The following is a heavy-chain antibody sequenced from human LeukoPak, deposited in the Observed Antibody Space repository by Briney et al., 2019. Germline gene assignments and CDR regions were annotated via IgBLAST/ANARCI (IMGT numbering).Heavy chain of an antibody. CDR1: GVSFSGYY. CDR2: INHSGGT. Sequence: SETLSLTCAVSGVSFSGYYWSWLRQPPGKGLEWIGEINHSGGTNYNTSLKSRVTISVDTSMNQFSLKLSSVTAADTAVYYCARGEIVVVPAAQKLSNWFDPWGQGTLVTVSS. CDR3: ARGEIVVVPAAQKLSNWFDP. D-gene: IGHD2-2*01. V-gene: IGHV4-34*01. J-gene: IGHJ5*02.